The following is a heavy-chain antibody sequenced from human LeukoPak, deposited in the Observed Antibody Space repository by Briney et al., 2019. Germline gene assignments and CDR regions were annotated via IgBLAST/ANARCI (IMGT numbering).Heavy chain of an antibody. CDR3: ASTQRGWSHDY. V-gene: IGHV3-7*03. CDR2: IKQDGSEK. CDR1: EFTFSSYW. J-gene: IGHJ4*02. D-gene: IGHD3-3*01. Sequence: RPGGSLRLSCAASEFTFSSYWMSWVRQAPGKGLEWVANIKQDGSEKYYVDTVKGRFTISRDNAQNSLYLQMNSLRAEDTAIYYCASTQRGWSHDYWGQGALVTVSS.